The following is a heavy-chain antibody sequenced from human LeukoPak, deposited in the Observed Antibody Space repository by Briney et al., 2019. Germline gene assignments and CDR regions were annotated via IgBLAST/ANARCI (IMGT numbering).Heavy chain of an antibody. CDR3: ARLYLPSGSYEGYYYYMDV. Sequence: ASVKVSCKASGYTFTGYYMHWVRQAPGQGLEWMGWINPNSGGTNYAQKFQGRVTMTRDTSISTAYMELSRLRSDDTAVYYCARLYLPSGSYEGYYYYMDVWGKGTTVTVSS. J-gene: IGHJ6*03. D-gene: IGHD3-10*01. V-gene: IGHV1-2*02. CDR2: INPNSGGT. CDR1: GYTFTGYY.